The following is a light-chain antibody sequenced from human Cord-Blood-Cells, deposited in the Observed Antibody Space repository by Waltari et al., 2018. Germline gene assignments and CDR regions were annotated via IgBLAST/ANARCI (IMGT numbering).Light chain of an antibody. CDR2: DVS. CDR3: SSYTSSSTVV. V-gene: IGLV2-14*01. J-gene: IGLJ2*01. CDR1: SSDVGGYTY. Sequence: QSALTQPASVSGSPGPSITISCTGTSSDVGGYTYVSCYQQHPGKAPKLMIYDVSNRPSGVSNRFSGSKSGNTASLTISGLQAEDEADYYCSSYTSSSTVVFGGGTKLTVL.